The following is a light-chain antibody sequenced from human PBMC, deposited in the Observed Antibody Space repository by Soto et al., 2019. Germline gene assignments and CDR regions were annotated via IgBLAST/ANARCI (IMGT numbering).Light chain of an antibody. CDR3: QQYGSSPA. V-gene: IGKV3-20*01. Sequence: EIVLTQSPGTLSLSPGERATLSCSASQSVTSSYLAWYQQKPGQAPRLLIYGASSRATGIPDRFSGSGSGTDFTLTISRLEPEDFAVYYCQQYGSSPAFGGGNKVEIK. J-gene: IGKJ4*01. CDR1: QSVTSSY. CDR2: GAS.